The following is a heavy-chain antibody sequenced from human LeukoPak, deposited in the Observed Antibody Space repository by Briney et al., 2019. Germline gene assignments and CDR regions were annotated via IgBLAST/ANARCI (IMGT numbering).Heavy chain of an antibody. CDR3: APPVQNEVVVVAANDY. CDR1: GFTFSSYA. CDR2: ISYDGSNK. Sequence: PGGSLRLSCAASGFTFSSYAMHWVRQAPGKGLERVAVISYDGSNKYYADPVKGRFTISRDNSKNTLYLQMNSLRADDTAVYYCAPPVQNEVVVVAANDYWGQGTLVTVSS. J-gene: IGHJ4*02. D-gene: IGHD2-15*01. V-gene: IGHV3-30-3*01.